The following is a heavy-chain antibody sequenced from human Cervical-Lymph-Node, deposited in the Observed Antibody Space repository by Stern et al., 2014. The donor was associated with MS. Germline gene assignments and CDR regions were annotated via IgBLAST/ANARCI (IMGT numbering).Heavy chain of an antibody. Sequence: QVQLMQSGAEVKKPGTSVKVSCKASRYTFDDYGFHWVRQAPGQGLEWLGWISASNGNTNYLKRLQGRITLTTDTSTRNAYMELRRLTSEDTAIYFCAREGAVAGDFDHWGQGTLVTVSS. D-gene: IGHD6-19*01. CDR3: AREGAVAGDFDH. J-gene: IGHJ4*02. CDR1: RYTFDDYG. V-gene: IGHV1-18*01. CDR2: ISASNGNT.